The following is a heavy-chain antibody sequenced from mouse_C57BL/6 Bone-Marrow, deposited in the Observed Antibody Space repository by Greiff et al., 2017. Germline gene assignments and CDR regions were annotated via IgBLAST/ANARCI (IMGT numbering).Heavy chain of an antibody. V-gene: IGHV1-18*01. D-gene: IGHD2-12*01. CDR3: ARRDDSYGFLDV. Sequence: EVQLQQSGPELVKPGASVKIPCKASGYTFTDYNMDWVKQSHGKSLEWIGDINPNNGGTIYNQKFKGKATLTVDKSSSTAYMELRSLTSEDTAVYYCARRDDSYGFLDVWGTGTTVTVTS. CDR1: GYTFTDYN. CDR2: INPNNGGT. J-gene: IGHJ1*03.